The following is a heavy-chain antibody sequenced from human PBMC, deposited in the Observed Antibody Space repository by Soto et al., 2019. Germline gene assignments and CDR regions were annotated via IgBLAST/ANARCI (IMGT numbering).Heavy chain of an antibody. Sequence: ASVKVSCKVSGYTLTELSMHWVRQAPGKGLEWMGGFDPEDGETIYAQKFQGRVTMTEDTSTDTAYMELSSLRSEDTAVYYCATDHKIFGVVNFVYWGQGTLVTVSS. CDR3: ATDHKIFGVVNFVY. D-gene: IGHD3-3*01. V-gene: IGHV1-24*01. CDR1: GYTLTELS. J-gene: IGHJ4*02. CDR2: FDPEDGET.